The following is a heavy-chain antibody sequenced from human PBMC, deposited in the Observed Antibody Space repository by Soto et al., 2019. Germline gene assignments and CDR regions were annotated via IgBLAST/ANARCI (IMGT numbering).Heavy chain of an antibody. V-gene: IGHV1-18*01. J-gene: IGHJ5*02. CDR1: GYTFTSYG. CDR3: ARGVGSGTYYNQYNWFDP. D-gene: IGHD3-10*01. CDR2: INVYNGNT. Sequence: ASVKVSCKASGYTFTSYGISWVRQAPGQGLEWMGWINVYNGNTNYAQKLQGRVTMTTDTSTSTAYLDLRSLRSDDTAVYYCARGVGSGTYYNQYNWFDPWGQGTLVTVSS.